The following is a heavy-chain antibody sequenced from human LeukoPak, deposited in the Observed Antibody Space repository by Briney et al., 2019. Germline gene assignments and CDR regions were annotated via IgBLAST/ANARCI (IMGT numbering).Heavy chain of an antibody. J-gene: IGHJ4*02. Sequence: SETLSLTCAVYGGSFSGYYWSWIRQPPGKGLEWFGEINHSGSTNYNPSLKSRVTISVDTSKNQFSLKLSSVTAADTAVYYCARRQQLVPRIDYWGQGTLVTVSS. V-gene: IGHV4-34*01. CDR2: INHSGST. D-gene: IGHD6-13*01. CDR3: ARRQQLVPRIDY. CDR1: GGSFSGYY.